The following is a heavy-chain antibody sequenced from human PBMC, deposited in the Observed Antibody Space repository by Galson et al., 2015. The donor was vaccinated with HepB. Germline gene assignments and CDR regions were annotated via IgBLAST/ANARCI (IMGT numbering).Heavy chain of an antibody. J-gene: IGHJ4*02. CDR3: AGGHCSGRSCYGDGF. Sequence: SLRLSCEASGFTVSSNYMNWVRQAPGKGLEGVSIIYNDGGAVYADSVKGRFTISRDNSKNTVYLQMDTLRDEDTAVYYCAGGHCSGRSCYGDGFWGQGTLVTVSS. CDR1: GFTVSSNY. CDR2: IYNDGGA. V-gene: IGHV3-53*01. D-gene: IGHD2-15*01.